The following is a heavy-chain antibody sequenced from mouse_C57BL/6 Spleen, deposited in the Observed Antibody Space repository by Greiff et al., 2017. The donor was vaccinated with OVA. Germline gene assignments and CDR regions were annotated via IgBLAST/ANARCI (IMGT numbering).Heavy chain of an antibody. Sequence: VQLQQSGPELVKPGASVKMSCKASGYTFTDYNMHWVKQSHGKSLEWIGYINPNNGGTSSNQKFKGKATLTVNKSSSTAYMELRSLTSEDSAVYYCARDYYGSSYFDYWGQGTTLTVSS. D-gene: IGHD1-1*01. CDR1: GYTFTDYN. CDR2: INPNNGGT. V-gene: IGHV1-22*01. J-gene: IGHJ2*01. CDR3: ARDYYGSSYFDY.